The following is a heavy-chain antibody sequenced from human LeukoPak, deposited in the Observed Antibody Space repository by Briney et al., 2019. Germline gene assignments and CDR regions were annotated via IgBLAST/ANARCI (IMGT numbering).Heavy chain of an antibody. V-gene: IGHV3-23*01. Sequence: GGSLRLSCAASGFTFSNYAMNWVRQAPGKGLEWVSGINGRGYSTYYADSVKGRFTISRDNSKNTLYLQMNSLRAEDTAVYYCAKGVVVAPDVTPFDYWGQGTLVTVSS. CDR3: AKGVVVAPDVTPFDY. J-gene: IGHJ4*02. D-gene: IGHD2-2*01. CDR2: INGRGYST. CDR1: GFTFSNYA.